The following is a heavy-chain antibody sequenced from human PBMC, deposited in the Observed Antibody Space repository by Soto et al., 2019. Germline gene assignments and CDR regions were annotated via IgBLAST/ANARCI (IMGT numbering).Heavy chain of an antibody. CDR3: ARLHTAMVNYWLDP. V-gene: IGHV1-18*01. CDR1: GYTFTSYG. J-gene: IGHJ5*02. D-gene: IGHD5-18*01. CDR2: ISTYNGNT. Sequence: ASGKVSCKASGYTFTSYGISWVRQAPGQGLEWMGWISTYNGNTNYAQKLQGRVTMTTDTSTSTAYMELRSLRSDDTAVYYCARLHTAMVNYWLDPWGQGTLVTVSS.